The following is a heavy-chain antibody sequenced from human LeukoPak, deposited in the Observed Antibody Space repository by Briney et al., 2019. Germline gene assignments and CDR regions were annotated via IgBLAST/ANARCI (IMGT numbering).Heavy chain of an antibody. V-gene: IGHV4-59*01. D-gene: IGHD3-22*01. CDR1: DASISSYS. Sequence: SETLSLPCTVSDASISSYSWSWIRQPPGKGLEWIGYIYYSGSTNYNPSLKSRVTISVDTSKNQFSLKLSSVTAADTAVYYCARTYYDSSGYYPSKVLWYFDLWGRGTLVTVSS. J-gene: IGHJ2*01. CDR2: IYYSGST. CDR3: ARTYYDSSGYYPSKVLWYFDL.